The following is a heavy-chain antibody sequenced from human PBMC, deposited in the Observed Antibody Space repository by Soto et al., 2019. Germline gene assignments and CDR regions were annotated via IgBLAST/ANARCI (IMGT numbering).Heavy chain of an antibody. V-gene: IGHV3-74*01. CDR1: GFTFRYYW. CDR3: GSLFEF. J-gene: IGHJ4*02. Sequence: EVHLVESGGGLVQPGGSLRLSCAASGFTFRYYWLHWVRQVPGRGPVWVSGINNDGSDTFYAYFVEGRFTISRDNAKNTVYLQMDSLRAEDTAVYYCGSLFEFWGQGTLVTVPS. CDR2: INNDGSDT.